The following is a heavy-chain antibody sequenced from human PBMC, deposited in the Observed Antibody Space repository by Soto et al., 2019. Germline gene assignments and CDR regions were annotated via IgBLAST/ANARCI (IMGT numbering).Heavy chain of an antibody. D-gene: IGHD3-16*02. Sequence: EVQLLESGGGLVQPGGSLRLSCAASGFTFSTYAMSWVRQAPGKGLEWVSGISGSGGSTYYADSVKGRFTITRDNSKNTLYVQMNSLRAEDTAVYYCAKDRVWGSYRYFDYWGQGALVTVSS. CDR3: AKDRVWGSYRYFDY. V-gene: IGHV3-23*01. CDR2: ISGSGGST. J-gene: IGHJ4*02. CDR1: GFTFSTYA.